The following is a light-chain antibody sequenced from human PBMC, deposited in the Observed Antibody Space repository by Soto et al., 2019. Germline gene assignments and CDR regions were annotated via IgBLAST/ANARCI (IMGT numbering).Light chain of an antibody. CDR3: QQYNNWPRT. CDR1: QSVSSN. J-gene: IGKJ1*01. Sequence: EILMAQSPATLSVSPGARGTLSCRASQSVSSNLAWYQQKPGQAPRPVIYGASARATGIPSRFSGSVSGTEFTLTISSLQSEDFAVYYCQQYNNWPRTFGQGTKV. V-gene: IGKV3-15*01. CDR2: GAS.